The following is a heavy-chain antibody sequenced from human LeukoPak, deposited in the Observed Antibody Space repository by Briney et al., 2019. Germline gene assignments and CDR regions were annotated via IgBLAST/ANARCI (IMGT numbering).Heavy chain of an antibody. D-gene: IGHD4-17*01. Sequence: GGSLKLSCAASGFSFDRYTMNWVRQAPGKGLEWVSGISWNSGSIGYADSVKGRFTISRDNAKNSLYLQMNSLRAEDTALYYCVKDYSTVTSFFDYWGQGTVVTVSS. J-gene: IGHJ4*02. V-gene: IGHV3-9*01. CDR3: VKDYSTVTSFFDY. CDR2: ISWNSGSI. CDR1: GFSFDRYT.